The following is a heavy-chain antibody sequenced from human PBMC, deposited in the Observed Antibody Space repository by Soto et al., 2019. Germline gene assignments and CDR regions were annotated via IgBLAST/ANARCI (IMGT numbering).Heavy chain of an antibody. J-gene: IGHJ4*02. CDR3: ARDDGSAQTVFDY. CDR1: GFIFSRYS. CDR2: ISSSSSYI. V-gene: IGHV3-21*01. Sequence: GGSLRLSCAASGFIFSRYSMNLVRQALGKGLEWVSSISSSSSYIYYADSVKGRFTISRDNAKNSLYLQMNSLRAEDTAVYYCARDDGSAQTVFDYWGQGTLVTVSS. D-gene: IGHD1-26*01.